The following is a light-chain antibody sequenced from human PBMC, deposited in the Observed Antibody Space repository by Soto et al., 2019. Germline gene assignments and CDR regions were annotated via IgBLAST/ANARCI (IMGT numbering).Light chain of an antibody. CDR1: SSDVGVYNY. CDR3: SSYTSSSTLVV. V-gene: IGLV2-14*01. J-gene: IGLJ2*01. Sequence: QSALTQPASVSGSPGQSITISCTGTSSDVGVYNYVSWYHQHPGKAPKLMIYDVSNRPSGVSNRFSGSKSGNTASLTISGLQAEDEADYYCSSYTSSSTLVVFGGGTKLTVL. CDR2: DVS.